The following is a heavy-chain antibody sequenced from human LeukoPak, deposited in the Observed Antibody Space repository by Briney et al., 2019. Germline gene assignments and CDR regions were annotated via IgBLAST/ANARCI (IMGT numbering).Heavy chain of an antibody. D-gene: IGHD6-19*01. CDR1: GFMFHDYA. V-gene: IGHV3-43*02. Sequence: GGSLGLSCAAPGFMFHDYAIHWVRQAPGKGLEWVSLISGDGGSTFYADSVRGRFTISRDNSKNSLYLQMSSLRSEDTALYYCARESESSGWYDYWGQGTLVTVSS. CDR3: ARESESSGWYDY. J-gene: IGHJ4*02. CDR2: ISGDGGST.